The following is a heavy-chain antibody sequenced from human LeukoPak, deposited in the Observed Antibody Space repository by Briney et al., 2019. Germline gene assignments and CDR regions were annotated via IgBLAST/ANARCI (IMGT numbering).Heavy chain of an antibody. CDR2: TYYRSKWYN. Sequence: PSQTLSLTCAISGDSVSSNSAAWIWIRQSPSRGLEWLGRTYYRSKWYNDYAVSVKSRITITPDTSKSQFALQLNSVTLEDTAVYYCAREVEVGTIWSWFDPWGQGALVTVSS. CDR3: AREVEVGTIWSWFDP. D-gene: IGHD1-26*01. V-gene: IGHV6-1*01. J-gene: IGHJ5*02. CDR1: GDSVSSNSAA.